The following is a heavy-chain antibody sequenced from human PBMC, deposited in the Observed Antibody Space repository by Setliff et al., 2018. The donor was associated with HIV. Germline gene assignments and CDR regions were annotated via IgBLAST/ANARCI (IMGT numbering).Heavy chain of an antibody. Sequence: ASVKVSCKASGYTFTSYYMHWVRQAPGQGLEWMGIINPSGGSTNYAQKFQGRVTITADISTSTAYMELSSLNSEDTAIYYCARDHQTMLWLDFWGQGTLVTVSS. CDR1: GYTFTSYY. V-gene: IGHV1-46*01. CDR2: INPSGGST. CDR3: ARDHQTMLWLDF. J-gene: IGHJ4*02. D-gene: IGHD2-21*01.